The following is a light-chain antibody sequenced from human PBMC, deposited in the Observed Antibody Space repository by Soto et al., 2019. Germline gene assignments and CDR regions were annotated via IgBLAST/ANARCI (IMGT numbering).Light chain of an antibody. CDR1: QGISNY. J-gene: IGKJ1*01. CDR2: AAS. CDR3: QKYKSALWT. Sequence: DIQMTQSPSSLSASVGDRVTITCRASQGISNYLAWYQQKPGKVPKLLIYAASTLQPGVPSRFSGSGSGTDFTLTISSLQPEDVASYYCQKYKSALWTFGQGTKVEIK. V-gene: IGKV1-27*01.